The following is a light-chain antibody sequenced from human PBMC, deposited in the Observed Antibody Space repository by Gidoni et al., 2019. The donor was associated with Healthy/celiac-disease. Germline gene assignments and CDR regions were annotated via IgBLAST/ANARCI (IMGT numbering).Light chain of an antibody. Sequence: QSLLTQPPSVSGAPGQRVTISCTGRSSNIGAGYDVPWYQQLPGTAPNLLIYGNSNRPSGVPDRFSGSKSGTSASLAITGLQAEDEADYYCQSYDSSLSAHYVFGTGTKVTVL. CDR2: GNS. V-gene: IGLV1-40*01. J-gene: IGLJ1*01. CDR3: QSYDSSLSAHYV. CDR1: SSNIGAGYD.